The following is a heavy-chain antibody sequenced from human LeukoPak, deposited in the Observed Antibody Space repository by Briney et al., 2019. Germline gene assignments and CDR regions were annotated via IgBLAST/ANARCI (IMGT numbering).Heavy chain of an antibody. Sequence: GGSLRLSCAASGFTFSSYSMNWVRQAPGKGLEWVSATSTSGGSAYYADSVKGRFTISRDNSKNTLYLQMDSLRADDTAVYYCARYSGSYYYPPAWDLWGQGTLVTVSS. CDR1: GFTFSSYS. V-gene: IGHV3-23*01. D-gene: IGHD1-26*01. J-gene: IGHJ4*02. CDR3: ARYSGSYYYPPAWDL. CDR2: TSTSGGSA.